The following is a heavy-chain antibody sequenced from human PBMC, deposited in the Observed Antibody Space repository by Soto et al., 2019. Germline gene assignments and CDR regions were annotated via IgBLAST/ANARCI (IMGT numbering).Heavy chain of an antibody. CDR1: GFSLTTPGVG. CDR2: IYWNDDE. V-gene: IGHV2-5*01. J-gene: IGHJ5*02. CDR3: AHRRIYSGSYSFTNWFDP. D-gene: IGHD1-26*01. Sequence: QITLKESGPTLVKPTQTLTLTCTFSGFSLTTPGVGVGWIRQPPGKALEWLGIIYWNDDERYSPSLKSRLTITKDTSKNQVVLTMTNMDPVDTATYYCAHRRIYSGSYSFTNWFDPWGPGTLVTVSS.